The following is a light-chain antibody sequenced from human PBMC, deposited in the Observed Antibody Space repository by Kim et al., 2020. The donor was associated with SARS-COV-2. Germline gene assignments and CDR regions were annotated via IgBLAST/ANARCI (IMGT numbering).Light chain of an antibody. CDR3: QQYGTPPLT. CDR1: QSVRNTY. Sequence: EIVLTQSPGTLSLSPGERATLSCRASQSVRNTYLAWYQKKPGQAPRLLIHDASSRATGIPDRFSGFGSGTDFTLTISRLEPEDFAVYYCQQYGTPPLTFGGGTKVDIK. V-gene: IGKV3-20*01. CDR2: DAS. J-gene: IGKJ4*01.